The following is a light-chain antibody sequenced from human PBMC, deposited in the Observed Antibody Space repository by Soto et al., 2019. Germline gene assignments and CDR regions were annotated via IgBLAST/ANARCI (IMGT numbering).Light chain of an antibody. J-gene: IGKJ5*01. CDR1: QGISTW. CDR3: QQYNSYSIT. V-gene: IGKV1D-16*01. Sequence: IQMTQSPSSVSACFGDRGAITCRASQGISTWLAWYQQKPGKAPNVMIYGASSLQSGVPSRFRGSGSGTDFTLTISSLKPEDFATYYCQQYNSYSITFGQGTRLEIK. CDR2: GAS.